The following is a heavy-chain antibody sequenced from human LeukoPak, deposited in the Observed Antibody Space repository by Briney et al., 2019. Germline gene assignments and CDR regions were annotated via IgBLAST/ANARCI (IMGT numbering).Heavy chain of an antibody. J-gene: IGHJ6*03. Sequence: GGSLRLSCAASGFTFSDYYMNWIRQAPGKGLEWVSYISSSGGSIYYADSVKGRFTISRDNAKTSLYLQMNSLRAEDSAVYYCARVEKYHFWSGYYGNYYYYYMDVWGKGTTVTVSS. CDR2: ISSSGGSI. V-gene: IGHV3-11*04. CDR1: GFTFSDYY. CDR3: ARVEKYHFWSGYYGNYYYYYMDV. D-gene: IGHD3-3*01.